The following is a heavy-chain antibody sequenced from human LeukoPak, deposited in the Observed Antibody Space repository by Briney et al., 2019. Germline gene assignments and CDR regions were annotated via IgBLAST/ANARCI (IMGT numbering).Heavy chain of an antibody. J-gene: IGHJ4*02. CDR1: GGSFSGYY. V-gene: IGHV4-34*01. CDR3: AREGGPYRPLDY. Sequence: PSETLSLTCAVYGGSFSGYYWSWIRQPPGKRLEWIGEINHSGSTNYNPSLKSRVTISVDTSKNQFSLKLSSVTAADTAVYYCAREGGPYRPLDYSGQGTLVTVSS. CDR2: INHSGST.